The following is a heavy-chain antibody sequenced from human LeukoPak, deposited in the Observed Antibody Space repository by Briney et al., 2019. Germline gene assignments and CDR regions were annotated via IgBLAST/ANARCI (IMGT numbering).Heavy chain of an antibody. CDR1: GYTFTSYG. J-gene: IGHJ6*03. CDR3: ARVRGWDIVVVPAAIRNYYYYMDV. V-gene: IGHV1-18*01. Sequence: GASVKVSCKASGYTFTSYGISWVRQAPGRGLEWMGWISAYNGNTNYAQKLQGRVTMTTDTSTSTAYMELRSLRSDDTAVYYCARVRGWDIVVVPAAIRNYYYYMDVWGKGTTVTVSS. D-gene: IGHD2-2*01. CDR2: ISAYNGNT.